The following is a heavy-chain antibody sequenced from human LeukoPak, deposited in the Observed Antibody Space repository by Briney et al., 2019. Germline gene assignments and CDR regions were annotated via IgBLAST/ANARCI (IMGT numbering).Heavy chain of an antibody. J-gene: IGHJ3*02. CDR1: GYTFTGYY. V-gene: IGHV1-2*02. Sequence: GASVKVSCKASGYTFTGYYMHWVRQAPGQGLEWMGWINPYSGGTNYAQKFQGRVTMTRDMSTSTVYMELSSLRSEDTAVYYCARDQLPSWDSSGFRAFDIWGQGTMVTVSS. CDR2: INPYSGGT. CDR3: ARDQLPSWDSSGFRAFDI. D-gene: IGHD3-22*01.